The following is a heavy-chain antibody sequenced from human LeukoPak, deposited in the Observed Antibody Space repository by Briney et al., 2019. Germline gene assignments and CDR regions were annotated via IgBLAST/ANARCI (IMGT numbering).Heavy chain of an antibody. D-gene: IGHD3-3*01. CDR2: IYYSGST. Sequence: PSETLSLTCTVSGGSISSYYWSWIRQPPGKGLEWIGYIYYSGSTNYNPSLKSRVTISVDTSKNQFSLKLSSVTAADTAVYYCARVIDFWSGMDVWGQGTTVTVSS. V-gene: IGHV4-59*01. CDR1: GGSISSYY. J-gene: IGHJ6*02. CDR3: ARVIDFWSGMDV.